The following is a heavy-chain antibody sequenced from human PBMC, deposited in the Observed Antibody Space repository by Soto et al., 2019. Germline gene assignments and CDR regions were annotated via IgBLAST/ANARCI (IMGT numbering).Heavy chain of an antibody. Sequence: SEALPVTCTVSGDSISASSWSWVRQPPGKGLEWIGNIHYNGNTKYNPSLKSRVTMSVDTSKNQFSLKLISVTAADTAKYFCAREGNLGRWLQPLDFWGQGTLVTVS. D-gene: IGHD5-12*01. J-gene: IGHJ4*02. CDR2: IHYNGNT. V-gene: IGHV4-59*01. CDR1: GDSISASS. CDR3: AREGNLGRWLQPLDF.